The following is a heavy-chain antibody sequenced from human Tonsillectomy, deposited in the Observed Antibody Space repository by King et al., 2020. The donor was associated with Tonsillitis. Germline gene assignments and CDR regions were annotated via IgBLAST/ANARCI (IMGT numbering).Heavy chain of an antibody. V-gene: IGHV3-11*01. CDR3: ARAAPLEGFYYYFGMDV. Sequence: VQLVESGGGLVKPGGSLRLSCAASGFTFSDYYMSCFRQAPGKGLEWVSYMSSSGTTIYYADSVKGRFTISRDNAKNSLFLQMNSLRVEDTAVYYCARAAPLEGFYYYFGMDVWGQGTTVTVSS. CDR2: MSSSGTTI. J-gene: IGHJ6*02. CDR1: GFTFSDYY.